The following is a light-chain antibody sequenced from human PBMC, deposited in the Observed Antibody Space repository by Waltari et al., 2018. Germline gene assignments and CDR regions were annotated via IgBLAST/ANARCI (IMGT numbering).Light chain of an antibody. J-gene: IGKJ5*01. V-gene: IGKV1-39*01. CDR2: DAS. CDR3: QQSYSAPFT. CDR1: RGIDAY. Sequence: IQITQSPSSLSCSVVHRVTITCRASRGIDAYLNWYQQQPGKAPKPLIYDASTFQRGVPTRFSGGGIGTDFTLTISDLQPDDFATYCCQQSYSAPFTFGRGTRLE.